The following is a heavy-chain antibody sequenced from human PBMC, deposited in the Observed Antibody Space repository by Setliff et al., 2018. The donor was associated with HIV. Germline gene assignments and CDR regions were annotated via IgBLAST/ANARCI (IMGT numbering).Heavy chain of an antibody. CDR1: GGSISSSTYY. J-gene: IGHJ5*02. D-gene: IGHD3-16*01. CDR3: TRVGTYGVGGWFDP. CDR2: IYYSGST. V-gene: IGHV4-39*07. Sequence: SETLSLTCTVSGGSISSSTYYWGWIRQPPGKGLEWIGSIYYSGSTYYNPSLKSRVTISVDTSKNQFSLKLSSVTAADTAMYYCTRVGTYGVGGWFDPWGQGSLVTVPQ.